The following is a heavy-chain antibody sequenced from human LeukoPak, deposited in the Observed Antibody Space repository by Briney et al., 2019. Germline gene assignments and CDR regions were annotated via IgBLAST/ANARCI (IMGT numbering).Heavy chain of an antibody. CDR3: ARSAAAGTFPNYYYYYYMDV. D-gene: IGHD6-13*01. V-gene: IGHV4-34*01. J-gene: IGHJ6*03. Sequence: SETLSLTCAVYDGSFSGYYWNWIRQPPGKGLEWIGEIHQSGNTNYNPSLKSRLTISVDTSKNQFSLKLSSVTAADTAVYYCARSAAAGTFPNYYYYYYMDVWGKGTTVTISS. CDR2: IHQSGNT. CDR1: DGSFSGYY.